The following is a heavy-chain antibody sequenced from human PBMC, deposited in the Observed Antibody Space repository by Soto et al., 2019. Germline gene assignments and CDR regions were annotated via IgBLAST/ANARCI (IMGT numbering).Heavy chain of an antibody. CDR2: IYFRGST. J-gene: IGHJ4*02. Sequence: QVQLQESGPGLVKPSETLSLTCTVSGGSMNTFYWSWIRQSPGKGLEWIGYIYFRGSTNYHPSFQSRASISMDTSQNQFSLSLNAMTAADTAVYYCARSSGYATPLDQWGQGTLVTVSS. V-gene: IGHV4-59*01. CDR1: GGSMNTFY. D-gene: IGHD3-22*01. CDR3: ARSSGYATPLDQ.